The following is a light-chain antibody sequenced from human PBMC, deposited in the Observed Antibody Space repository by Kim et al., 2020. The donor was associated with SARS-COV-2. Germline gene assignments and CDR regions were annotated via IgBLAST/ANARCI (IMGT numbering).Light chain of an antibody. CDR2: AAS. V-gene: IGKV1-8*01. Sequence: AIRMTQSPSSLSASTGDRVTITCRASQGISSSFSWYQQKPGEAPKRLIYAASTLQSVVPSRFSGSGSVTDFSLTISGLQTENFATYYCLRYYSYPPVSFGGGTKGDSK. J-gene: IGKJ4*01. CDR3: LRYYSYPPVS. CDR1: QGISSS.